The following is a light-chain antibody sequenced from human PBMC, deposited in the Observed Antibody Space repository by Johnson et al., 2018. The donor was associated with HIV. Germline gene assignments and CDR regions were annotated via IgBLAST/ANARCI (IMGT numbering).Light chain of an antibody. CDR3: GTWDTSLSAGGV. CDR2: ENN. Sequence: QSVLTQPPSVSAAPGQNVTISCSGGSSNIGSNYVSWYQQFPGAAPKLLIYENNERPSGIPDRFSGSKSGTSATLGITGLQTGDEADYYCGTWDTSLSAGGVFGTGTKVTVL. J-gene: IGLJ1*01. V-gene: IGLV1-51*02. CDR1: SSNIGSNY.